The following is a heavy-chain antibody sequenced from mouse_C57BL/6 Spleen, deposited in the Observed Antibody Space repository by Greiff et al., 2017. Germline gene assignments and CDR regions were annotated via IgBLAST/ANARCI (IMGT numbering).Heavy chain of an antibody. V-gene: IGHV1-58*01. D-gene: IGHD3-3*01. J-gene: IGHJ2*01. CDR3: AREGTPFDY. CDR1: GYTFTSYG. CDR2: IYIGNGST. Sequence: EVQLQASGAELVRPGSSVKMSCTTSGYTFTSYGINWVKQRPGQGLEWIGYIYIGNGSTEYNEKFKGKATLTSDTSSSPAYMQLSSLTSEDSAIYFCAREGTPFDYWGQGTTLTVSS.